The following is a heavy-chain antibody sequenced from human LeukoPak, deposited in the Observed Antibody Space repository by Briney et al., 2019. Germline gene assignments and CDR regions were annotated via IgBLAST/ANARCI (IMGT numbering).Heavy chain of an antibody. J-gene: IGHJ4*02. CDR3: ARDRLSPYSSSWYYFDY. Sequence: ASVKVSCKASGYTFTSYGISWVRQAPGQGLEWMGWISAYNGNTNYAQKLQGRVTMTTDTSTSTAYMELRSLRSDDTAVYYCARDRLSPYSSSWYYFDYWGQETLVTVSS. CDR2: ISAYNGNT. V-gene: IGHV1-18*01. D-gene: IGHD6-13*01. CDR1: GYTFTSYG.